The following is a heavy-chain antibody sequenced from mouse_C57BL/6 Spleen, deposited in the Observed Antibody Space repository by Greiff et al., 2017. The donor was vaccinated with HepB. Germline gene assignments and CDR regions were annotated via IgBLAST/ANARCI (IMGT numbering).Heavy chain of an antibody. J-gene: IGHJ2*01. Sequence: EVKLMESGGDLVKPGGSLKLSCAASGFTFSSYGMSWVRQTPEKRLEWVATISSGGSYTYYPDSVKGRFTISRDNAKNTLYLQMSSLKSEDSGIYYCAREYDYDGYYLEYGGKGTTLTV. CDR2: ISSGGSYT. CDR1: GFTFSSYG. D-gene: IGHD2-4*01. V-gene: IGHV5-6*01. CDR3: AREYDYDGYYLEY.